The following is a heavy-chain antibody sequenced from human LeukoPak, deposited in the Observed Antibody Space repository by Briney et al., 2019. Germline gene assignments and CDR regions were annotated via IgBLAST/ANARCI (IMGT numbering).Heavy chain of an antibody. CDR1: GYTFTSYH. CDR3: AREPGEYGMDV. D-gene: IGHD3-10*01. V-gene: IGHV1-46*01. CDR2: INPSGGST. Sequence: ASVKVSCKASGYTFTSYHIHWVRQAPGQGLEWMGMINPSGGSTSYAQKFQGRVTMTRDTSTSTVYMELSSLRSEDTAVYYCAREPGEYGMDVWGKGTTVTVSS. J-gene: IGHJ6*04.